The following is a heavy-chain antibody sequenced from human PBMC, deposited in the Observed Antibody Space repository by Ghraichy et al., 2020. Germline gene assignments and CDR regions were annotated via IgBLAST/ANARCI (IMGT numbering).Heavy chain of an antibody. CDR1: GFTFSNYA. CDR3: AKDQRIWDTYCGGDCSVDAFDI. CDR2: ISGSGGST. J-gene: IGHJ3*02. V-gene: IGHV3-23*01. Sequence: GGSLRLSCAASGFTFSNYAMSWVRQAPGKGLEWVSAISGSGGSTYYADSVKGRFTISRDNSKNTLYLQMNSLRAEDTAVYYCAKDQRIWDTYCGGDCSVDAFDIWGQGTMVTVSS. D-gene: IGHD2-21*02.